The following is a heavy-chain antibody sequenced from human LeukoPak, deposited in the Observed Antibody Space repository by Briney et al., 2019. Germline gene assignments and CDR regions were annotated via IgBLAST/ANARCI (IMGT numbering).Heavy chain of an antibody. CDR2: IYYSGST. CDR3: ARHESDSWRAGHYYYGMDV. J-gene: IGHJ6*02. Sequence: SETLSLTCTVSGGSISSYYWSWIRQPPGKGLEWIGYIYYSGSTNYNPSLKSRVTISVDTSKNQFSLKLSSVAAADTAVYYCARHESDSWRAGHYYYGMDVWGQGTTVTVSS. V-gene: IGHV4-59*08. CDR1: GGSISSYY. D-gene: IGHD5-12*01.